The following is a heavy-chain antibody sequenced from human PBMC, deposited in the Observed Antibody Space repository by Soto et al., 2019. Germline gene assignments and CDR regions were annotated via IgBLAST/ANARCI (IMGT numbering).Heavy chain of an antibody. CDR3: ATQTISYTWGV. CDR2: LSRGDER. CDR1: GAPITTTKW. V-gene: IGHV4-4*02. Sequence: QVQLQESGPGLVKPSETLSLTCTVSGAPITTTKWWAWVRLPPGKGLEWIGELSRGDERSSNPSLEGRFTLSLDKSTNHFSPKLTSVTAADPAIYYCATQTISYTWGVWGRGTSVTVSS. J-gene: IGHJ6*02. D-gene: IGHD3-16*01.